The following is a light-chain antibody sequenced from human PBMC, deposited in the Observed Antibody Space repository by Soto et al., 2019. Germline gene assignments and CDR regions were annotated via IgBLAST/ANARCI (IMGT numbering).Light chain of an antibody. V-gene: IGKV1-6*01. CDR3: LKAYSYPWT. Sequence: AIQLTQSPSSLSASVLDRVTITFRASQGIINDLGLYQQTPGKAPKLLIYAASSLQSGFPSRFSGSASVTDFTLTISSLQPEDFATYYCLKAYSYPWTFGQGTKVDIK. CDR1: QGIIND. J-gene: IGKJ1*01. CDR2: AAS.